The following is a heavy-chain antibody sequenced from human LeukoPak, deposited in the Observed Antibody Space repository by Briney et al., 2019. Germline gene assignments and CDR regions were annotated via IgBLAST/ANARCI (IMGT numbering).Heavy chain of an antibody. Sequence: GGSLRLSCAASGFTFSASSMNWVRQAPGKGPEWVSSISSNINYIYYSDSVMGRFTVSRDNAKNSMYLQMNSLTVEDTAVYYCARVRAAAGPSYYYYMDVWGKGTTVTVSS. CDR1: GFTFSASS. CDR3: ARVRAAAGPSYYYYMDV. V-gene: IGHV3-21*01. CDR2: ISSNINYI. D-gene: IGHD6-13*01. J-gene: IGHJ6*03.